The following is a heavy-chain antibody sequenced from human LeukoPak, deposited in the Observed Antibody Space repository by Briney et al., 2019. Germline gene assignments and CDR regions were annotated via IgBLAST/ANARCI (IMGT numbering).Heavy chain of an antibody. V-gene: IGHV1-18*01. Sequence: ASVKVSCKASGYTFTSYGISWVRQAPGQGLEWMGWISAYSGNTNYAQKLQGRVTMTTDTSTSTAYMELRSLRSDDTAVYYCARDLYSFDYYYYYGMDVWGQGTTVTVSS. D-gene: IGHD5-18*01. J-gene: IGHJ6*02. CDR1: GYTFTSYG. CDR3: ARDLYSFDYYYYYGMDV. CDR2: ISAYSGNT.